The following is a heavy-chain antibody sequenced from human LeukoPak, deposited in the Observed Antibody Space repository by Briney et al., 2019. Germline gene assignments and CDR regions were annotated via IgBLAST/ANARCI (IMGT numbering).Heavy chain of an antibody. CDR1: NGPIGSTNYY. J-gene: IGHJ5*02. Sequence: SETLSLTCSVSNGPIGSTNYYWAWIRQPPGKGLEWIGSIYYSGSTYYNPSLKSRVTISVDTSKNQFSLKLSSVTAADTAVYYCARHRKIVVVPAAPRGGWFDPWGQGTLVTVSS. CDR2: IYYSGST. CDR3: ARHRKIVVVPAAPRGGWFDP. D-gene: IGHD2-2*01. V-gene: IGHV4-39*01.